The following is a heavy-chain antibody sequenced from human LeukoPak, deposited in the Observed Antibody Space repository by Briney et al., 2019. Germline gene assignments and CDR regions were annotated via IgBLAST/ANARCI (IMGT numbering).Heavy chain of an antibody. CDR2: IKQDGSET. CDR1: GFIFSTYW. CDR3: VREGTTVALFDY. D-gene: IGHD6-19*01. Sequence: GGSLRLSCAASGFIFSTYWMSWVRQAPGKGLEWVANIKQDGSETYYVDPVKGRFTISRDNAKNSLYLQMNSLRAEDTAVYYSVREGTTVALFDYWGQGSLVTVSS. J-gene: IGHJ4*02. V-gene: IGHV3-7*01.